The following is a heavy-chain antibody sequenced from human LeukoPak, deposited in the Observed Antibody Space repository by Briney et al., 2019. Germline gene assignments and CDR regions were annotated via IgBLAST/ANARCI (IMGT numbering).Heavy chain of an antibody. V-gene: IGHV3-21*01. D-gene: IGHD5-12*01. CDR1: EFTFSTYS. Sequence: GGSLRLSCAASEFTFSTYSMNWVRQAPGKGLEWVSSISSSSSYIYYADSVKGRFTISRDNAKNSLYLQMNSLRAEDTAVYYCARSGYSGYGEAFDIWGQGTMVTVSS. CDR2: ISSSSSYI. J-gene: IGHJ3*02. CDR3: ARSGYSGYGEAFDI.